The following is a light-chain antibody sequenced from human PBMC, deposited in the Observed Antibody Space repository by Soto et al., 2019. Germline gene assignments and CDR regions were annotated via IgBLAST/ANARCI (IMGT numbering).Light chain of an antibody. V-gene: IGLV2-11*01. CDR3: CSYAGSYTLV. CDR2: DVN. Sequence: QSVLTQPRSVSGSPGQSVTLSCTGTSCDVGGYHYVSWYQHHPGKAPKIIIYDVNKRPSGVPDRFSGSKSGNTASLTISGLQTEDEADYYCCSYAGSYTLVFGGGTQLTVL. J-gene: IGLJ2*01. CDR1: SCDVGGYHY.